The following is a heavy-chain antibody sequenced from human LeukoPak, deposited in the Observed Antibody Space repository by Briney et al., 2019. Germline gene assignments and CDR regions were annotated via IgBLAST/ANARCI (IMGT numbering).Heavy chain of an antibody. V-gene: IGHV5-51*01. CDR1: GYSFTSYW. Sequence: GESLKISCKGSGYSFTSYWIGWVRQMPGKGLEWVGIIYPGDSDTRYSPSFQGQVTISADKSISTAYLQWSSLKASDTAMYYCARLVVDYYDSSGYSFYYYYGMDVWGQGTTVTVSS. J-gene: IGHJ6*02. CDR3: ARLVVDYYDSSGYSFYYYYGMDV. D-gene: IGHD3-22*01. CDR2: IYPGDSDT.